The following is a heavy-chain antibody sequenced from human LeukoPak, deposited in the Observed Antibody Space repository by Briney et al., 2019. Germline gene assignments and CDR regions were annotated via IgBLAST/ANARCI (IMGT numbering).Heavy chain of an antibody. CDR3: AARNGDCYSCGMDV. CDR1: GGSISSYY. Sequence: SETLSLTCTVSGGSISSYYWSWIRQPPGKGLEWIGYIYYSGSTNYNPSLKSRVTISVDTSKNQFSLKLSSVTAADTAVYYCAARNGDCYSCGMDVWGQGTTVTVSS. CDR2: IYYSGST. V-gene: IGHV4-59*01. D-gene: IGHD2-8*01. J-gene: IGHJ6*02.